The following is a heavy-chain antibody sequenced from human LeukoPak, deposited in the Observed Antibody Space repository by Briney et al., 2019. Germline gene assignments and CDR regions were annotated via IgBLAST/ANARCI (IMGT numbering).Heavy chain of an antibody. CDR2: ISSSSSTI. J-gene: IGHJ4*02. Sequence: GGSLRLSCAASGFTFSSSEMNWVRQAPGKGLEWISYISSSSSTIYYTDSVKGRFTISRDNAKNSLYLQMNSLRDEDTALYYCARVPYSTGAFDYWGQGTLVTVSS. D-gene: IGHD6-19*01. CDR3: ARVPYSTGAFDY. CDR1: GFTFSSSE. V-gene: IGHV3-48*02.